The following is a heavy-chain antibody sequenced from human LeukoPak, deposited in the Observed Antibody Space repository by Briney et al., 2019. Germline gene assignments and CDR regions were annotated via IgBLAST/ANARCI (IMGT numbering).Heavy chain of an antibody. CDR1: GFTFSDFE. D-gene: IGHD5-12*01. CDR3: AKGIDSGYDTLDY. CDR2: ISSSGGSI. V-gene: IGHV3-48*03. J-gene: IGHJ4*02. Sequence: GGSLRLSCVVSGFTFSDFEMNWVRQAPGKGLEWVSYISSSGGSINYADSVKGRFTISRDNAKNSLYLQMNSLRAEDTAVYYCAKGIDSGYDTLDYWGQGTLVTVSS.